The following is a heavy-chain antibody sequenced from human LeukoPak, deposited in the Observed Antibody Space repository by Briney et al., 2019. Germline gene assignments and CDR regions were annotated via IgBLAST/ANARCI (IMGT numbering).Heavy chain of an antibody. CDR3: AKPHTAMSSYYFDY. D-gene: IGHD5-18*01. Sequence: GRSLRLSCAASGFTFSGYDMHWVRQAPGKGLEWVAIVSYDGSVKYYADSVKGRFTISRDNSKNTLYLQMDSLSAEDTAVYFCAKPHTAMSSYYFDYWGQGTLVTVSS. V-gene: IGHV3-30*18. CDR2: VSYDGSVK. CDR1: GFTFSGYD. J-gene: IGHJ4*02.